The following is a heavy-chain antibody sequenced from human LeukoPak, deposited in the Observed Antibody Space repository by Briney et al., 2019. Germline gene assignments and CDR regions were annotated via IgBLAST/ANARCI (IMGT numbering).Heavy chain of an antibody. Sequence: GGSLRLSCAVSGFPFSSFWMTWVRQSPGKGLEWVANINRDGTKTTYVDSVKGRFTISRDNAKNSLFLHMSSPRAEDTAVYYCATAPAAADSSWGQGTLVAASS. CDR1: GFPFSSFW. CDR2: INRDGTKT. CDR3: ATAPAAADSS. J-gene: IGHJ5*02. D-gene: IGHD6-13*01. V-gene: IGHV3-7*01.